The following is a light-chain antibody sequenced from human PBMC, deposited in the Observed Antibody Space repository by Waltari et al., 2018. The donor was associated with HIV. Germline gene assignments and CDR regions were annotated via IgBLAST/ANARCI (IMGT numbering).Light chain of an antibody. CDR2: KDT. J-gene: IGLJ3*02. Sequence: SYELTQPPSVSVSPGQPANITCSGDALPNQYSYWYRQKSGQAPVLMTFKDTERPSGIPERFSGSTSGTTVTLTISGVQAEDEADYYCQSSDSSGSYWVFGGGTKLTVL. V-gene: IGLV3-25*03. CDR1: ALPNQY. CDR3: QSSDSSGSYWV.